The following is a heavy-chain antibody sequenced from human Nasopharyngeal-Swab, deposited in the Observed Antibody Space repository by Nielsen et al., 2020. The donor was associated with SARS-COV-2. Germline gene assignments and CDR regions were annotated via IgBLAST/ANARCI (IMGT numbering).Heavy chain of an antibody. D-gene: IGHD6-13*01. CDR3: AKTLNSGYASSWYRYYYYGMDV. CDR1: GESFSGYS. CDR2: INHSGST. V-gene: IGHV4-34*01. Sequence: SETLSLTCAVYGESFSGYSWSWIRQPPGKGLEWIGEINHSGSTNYNPSLKSRVTISVDTSKNQFSLKLSSVTAADTAVYYCAKTLNSGYASSWYRYYYYGMDVWGQGTTVTVSS. J-gene: IGHJ6*02.